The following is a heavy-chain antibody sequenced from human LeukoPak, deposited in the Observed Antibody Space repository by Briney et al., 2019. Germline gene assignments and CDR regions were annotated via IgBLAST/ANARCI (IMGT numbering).Heavy chain of an antibody. J-gene: IGHJ4*02. D-gene: IGHD4-17*01. CDR1: GGAFSGYY. CDR2: INHSGST. Sequence: SETLSLTCAVYGGAFSGYYWSWIRQPPGKGLEWIGEINHSGSTNCNPSLKSRVTISVDTSKNQFSLKLSSVTAADTAVYYCARPPTRWYFDYWGQGTLVTVSS. V-gene: IGHV4-34*01. CDR3: ARPPTRWYFDY.